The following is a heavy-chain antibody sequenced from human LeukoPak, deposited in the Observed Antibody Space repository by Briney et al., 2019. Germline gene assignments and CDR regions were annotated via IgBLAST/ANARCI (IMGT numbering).Heavy chain of an antibody. Sequence: PGGSLRLSCAASGLTFSDYYMSWIRQAPGKGLEWVSYISSSGTTIYYAYSVKGRFTISSDNAKNSLYLQMNSLRAEDTSVYFCARWDSSGCLDYWGQGTLVTVSS. CDR3: ARWDSSGCLDY. V-gene: IGHV3-11*01. CDR1: GLTFSDYY. J-gene: IGHJ4*02. D-gene: IGHD3-22*01. CDR2: ISSSGTTI.